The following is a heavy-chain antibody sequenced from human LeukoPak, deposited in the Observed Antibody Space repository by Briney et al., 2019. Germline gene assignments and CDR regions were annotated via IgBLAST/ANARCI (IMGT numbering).Heavy chain of an antibody. CDR1: GVSISSSNSY. CDR3: ARDVVDYDFWSGYSDY. D-gene: IGHD3-3*01. V-gene: IGHV4-39*07. Sequence: PSETLSLTCTVSGVSISSSNSYWGWIRQPPGKGLEWIGSIYYSGNTYYNASLKSRVTISVDTSKNQFSLKLSSVTAADTAVYYCARDVVDYDFWSGYSDYWGQGTLVTVSS. J-gene: IGHJ4*02. CDR2: IYYSGNT.